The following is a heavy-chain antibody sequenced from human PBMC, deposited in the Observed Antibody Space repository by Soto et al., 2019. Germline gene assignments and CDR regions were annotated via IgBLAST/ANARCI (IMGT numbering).Heavy chain of an antibody. J-gene: IGHJ4*02. Sequence: GGSLRLSCAASGLTFSSHGMQWVRQAPGKGLEWVAVVSYDGTTTNYADSVKGRFTISRDSSSNTVYLQMNSLRGEDTALYYCAKDPSKYYYGSGTYYFDYWGQGTQVTVSS. D-gene: IGHD3-10*01. V-gene: IGHV3-30*18. CDR2: VSYDGTTT. CDR3: AKDPSKYYYGSGTYYFDY. CDR1: GLTFSSHG.